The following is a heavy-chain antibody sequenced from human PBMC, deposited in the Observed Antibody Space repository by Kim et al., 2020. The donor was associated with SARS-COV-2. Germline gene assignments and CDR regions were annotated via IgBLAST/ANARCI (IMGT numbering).Heavy chain of an antibody. CDR3: AQNPTSRAVRVGATGWYFDL. D-gene: IGHD1-26*01. CDR1: GFTFSSYA. V-gene: IGHV3-23*01. CDR2: ISGSGGST. J-gene: IGHJ2*01. Sequence: GGSLRLSCAASGFTFSSYAMSWVRQAPGKGLEWVSAISGSGGSTYYADSVKGRFTISRDNSKNTLYLQMNSLRAEDTAVYYCAQNPTSRAVRVGATGWYFDLWGRGTLVTVSS.